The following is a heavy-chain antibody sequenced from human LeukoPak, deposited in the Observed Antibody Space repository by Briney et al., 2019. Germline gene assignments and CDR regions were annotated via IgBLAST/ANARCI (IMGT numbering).Heavy chain of an antibody. CDR2: INHSGST. J-gene: IGHJ4*02. Sequence: SETLSLTCAVYGGSFSGYYWSWIRQPPGKGLEWIGEINHSGSTNYNPSFKSRVTISVDTSKNQFSLKLSSVTAADTAVYYCARAKRGNRQYYYDSSGKFDYWGQGTLVTVSS. CDR3: ARAKRGNRQYYYDSSGKFDY. D-gene: IGHD3-22*01. CDR1: GGSFSGYY. V-gene: IGHV4-34*01.